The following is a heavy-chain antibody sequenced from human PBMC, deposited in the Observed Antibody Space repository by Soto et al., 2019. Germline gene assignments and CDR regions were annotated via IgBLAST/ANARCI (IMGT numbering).Heavy chain of an antibody. V-gene: IGHV1-18*01. CDR1: GYTFTSYG. CDR3: ARDSPPVDY. Sequence: ASVKVSCKASGYTFTSYGVSWVRQAPGQGLEWMGWISAYNGNTKYAQKLQGRVTMTTDTSTNTAYMDPRSLRSDGTAVHYCARDSPPVDYWGQGTLVTVSS. J-gene: IGHJ4*02. CDR2: ISAYNGNT.